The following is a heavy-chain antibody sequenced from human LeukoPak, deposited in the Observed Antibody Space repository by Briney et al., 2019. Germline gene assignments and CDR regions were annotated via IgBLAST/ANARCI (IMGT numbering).Heavy chain of an antibody. V-gene: IGHV3-11*04. Sequence: GGSLRLSCAASGFTFSDYYMSWIRQAPGKGLEWVSYISSSGSTIYYADSVKGRFTISRDNAKNSLYLQMNSLRAEDTAVYYCARGTSMIVVVISMDVWGQGTTVTVSS. J-gene: IGHJ6*02. D-gene: IGHD3-22*01. CDR2: ISSSGSTI. CDR1: GFTFSDYY. CDR3: ARGTSMIVVVISMDV.